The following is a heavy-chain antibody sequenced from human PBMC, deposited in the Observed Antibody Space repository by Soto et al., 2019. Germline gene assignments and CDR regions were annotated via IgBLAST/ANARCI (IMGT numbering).Heavy chain of an antibody. V-gene: IGHV3-33*01. J-gene: IGHJ6*02. CDR3: AREPVGPDYAMDV. CDR1: GFDFSSYG. CDR2: LGFDGGGR. D-gene: IGHD1-26*01. Sequence: QMQLVESGGGVVQPGTSLRLSCAASGFDFSSYGMHWVRQTPGKGLEWVAVLGFDGGGRYYADSVKGRFTISRDNSKKMLYLQIDSLRAEDTALYYCAREPVGPDYAMDVWGQGTTVTVSS.